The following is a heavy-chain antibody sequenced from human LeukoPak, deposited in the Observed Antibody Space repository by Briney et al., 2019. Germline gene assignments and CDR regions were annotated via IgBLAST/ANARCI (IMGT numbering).Heavy chain of an antibody. CDR3: ASSSWFSYYYGMDV. CDR1: GYTFTSYD. V-gene: IGHV1-8*01. D-gene: IGHD6-13*01. CDR2: MNPNSGNT. J-gene: IGHJ6*02. Sequence: ASVKVSCKASGYTFTSYDINWVRQATGQGLEWMGWMNPNSGNTGYAQKFQGRVTMTRNTSISTAYMELSSLRSEDTAVYYCASSSWFSYYYGMDVWGQGPTVTVSS.